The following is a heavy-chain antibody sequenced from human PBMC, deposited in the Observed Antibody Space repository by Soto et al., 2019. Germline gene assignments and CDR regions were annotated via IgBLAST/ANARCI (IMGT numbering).Heavy chain of an antibody. Sequence: GASVKVSCKAPGYSFTDYHIHWVRQAPGQGLEGLGRINPKSGGTSTAQKFQGWVTMTTDTSISTASMELTRLTSDDTAIYYCARGDSTDCSNGVCSFFYNHDMDVWGQGTTVTVSS. J-gene: IGHJ6*02. CDR2: INPKSGGT. V-gene: IGHV1-2*04. D-gene: IGHD2-8*01. CDR3: ARGDSTDCSNGVCSFFYNHDMDV. CDR1: GYSFTDYH.